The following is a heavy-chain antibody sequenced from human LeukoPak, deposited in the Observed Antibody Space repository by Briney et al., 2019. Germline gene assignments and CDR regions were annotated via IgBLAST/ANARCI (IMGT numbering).Heavy chain of an antibody. D-gene: IGHD5-24*01. V-gene: IGHV1-18*01. CDR1: GYTFTSYG. CDR3: ARGGSRVTTINILDY. J-gene: IGHJ4*02. Sequence: ASVKVSCTPSGYTFTSYGISRVRQAPGQGLEWMGWIRVYNGDTNYAQKFKGRVTMTTDTSTNTAYMELRSLGSDDTAVYYCARGGSRVTTINILDYWGQGALVTVSS. CDR2: IRVYNGDT.